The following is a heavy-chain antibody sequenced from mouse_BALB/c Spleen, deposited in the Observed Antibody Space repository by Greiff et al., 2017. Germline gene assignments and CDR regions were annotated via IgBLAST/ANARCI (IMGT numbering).Heavy chain of an antibody. J-gene: IGHJ4*01. D-gene: IGHD1-2*01. CDR2: INSNGGST. CDR1: GFTFSSYG. V-gene: IGHV5-6-3*01. CDR3: ARDITTAYAMDY. Sequence: EVMLVESGGGLVQPGGSLKLSCAASGFTFSSYGMSWVRQTPDKRLELVATINSNGGSTYYPDSVKGRFTISRDNAKNTLYLQMSSLKSEDTAMYYCARDITTAYAMDYWGQGTSVTVSA.